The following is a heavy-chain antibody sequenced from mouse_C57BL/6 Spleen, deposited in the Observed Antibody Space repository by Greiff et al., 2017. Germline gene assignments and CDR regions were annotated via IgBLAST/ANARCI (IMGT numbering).Heavy chain of an antibody. Sequence: DVLLVESGGGLVQPGGSLKLSCAASGFTFSDYYMYWVRQTPEKRLEWVAYISNGGGSTYYPDTVKGRFTISRDNAKNTLYLQMSRLKSEDTAMYYCARQMAFITTVVATSDWYFDVWGTGTTVTVSS. CDR1: GFTFSDYY. V-gene: IGHV5-12*01. CDR3: ARQMAFITTVVATSDWYFDV. J-gene: IGHJ1*03. CDR2: ISNGGGST. D-gene: IGHD1-1*01.